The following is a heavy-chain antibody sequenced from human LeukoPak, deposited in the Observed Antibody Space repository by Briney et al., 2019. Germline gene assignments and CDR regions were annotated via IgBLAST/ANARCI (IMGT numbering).Heavy chain of an antibody. D-gene: IGHD6-13*01. V-gene: IGHV3-23*05. CDR3: AKEGGYASSWI. Sequence: GGSLRLSCAASGFTFSVSVMNWVRQAPGKGLEWVSGVSSSGSNTYYAESVKGRFTISRDNHKNTAHLQMNSLRVEDTAMYYCAKEGGYASSWIWGQGILVTVSS. J-gene: IGHJ4*02. CDR2: VSSSGSNT. CDR1: GFTFSVSV.